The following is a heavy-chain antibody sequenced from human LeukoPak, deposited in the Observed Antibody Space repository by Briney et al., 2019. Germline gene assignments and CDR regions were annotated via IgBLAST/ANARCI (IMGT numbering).Heavy chain of an antibody. Sequence: WVRQPPGKGLEWIGSIHYSGRTFYNPSLKSRLTISVDTSKNLYFLKLSSVTAADTAVYYCARSRQASGLFNSWGQGTLVVVSS. D-gene: IGHD3-10*01. CDR2: IHYSGRT. J-gene: IGHJ5*01. CDR3: ARSRQASGLFNS. V-gene: IGHV4-39*01.